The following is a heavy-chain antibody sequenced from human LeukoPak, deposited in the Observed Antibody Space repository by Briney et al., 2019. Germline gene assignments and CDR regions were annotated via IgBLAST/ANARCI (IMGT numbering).Heavy chain of an antibody. V-gene: IGHV4-59*01. CDR3: ARAGWRSGYAYRRWFDP. CDR1: GGSISTYY. J-gene: IGHJ5*02. D-gene: IGHD3-3*01. CDR2: IYHSGST. Sequence: SETLSLTCTVSGGSISTYYWNWIRQPPGKGLEWIGYIYHSGSTNYNPSLKSRVTISVDTSKNQFSLTLSSVTAADTAVYYCARAGWRSGYAYRRWFDPWGQGTLVTVSS.